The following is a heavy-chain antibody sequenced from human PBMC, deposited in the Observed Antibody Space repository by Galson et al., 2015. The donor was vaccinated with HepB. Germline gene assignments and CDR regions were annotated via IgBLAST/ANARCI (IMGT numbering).Heavy chain of an antibody. CDR3: AKDTGERWLQLVTYYFDY. V-gene: IGHV3-30*18. CDR1: GITFSSYC. Sequence: SLKPSCSASGITFSSYCMHWVPQAPGQGLGWVAVISYDGSNKYYADSVKGRFTISRDNSKNTLYLQMNSLRAEDTAVYYCAKDTGERWLQLVTYYFDYWGQGTLVTVSS. J-gene: IGHJ4*02. CDR2: ISYDGSNK. D-gene: IGHD5-24*01.